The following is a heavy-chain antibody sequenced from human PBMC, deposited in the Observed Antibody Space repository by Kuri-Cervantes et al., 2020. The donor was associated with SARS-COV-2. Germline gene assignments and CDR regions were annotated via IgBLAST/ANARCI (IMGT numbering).Heavy chain of an antibody. V-gene: IGHV3-30*03. Sequence: GESLKISCAASGFTFSSYGMHWVRQAPGKGLEWVAVISYDGSNKYYADSVKGRFTISRDNSKNTLYLQMNSLRAEDTAVYYCARAYGDYVFREGLDSWGQGTLVTVSS. CDR1: GFTFSSYG. D-gene: IGHD4-17*01. CDR2: ISYDGSNK. CDR3: ARAYGDYVFREGLDS. J-gene: IGHJ4*02.